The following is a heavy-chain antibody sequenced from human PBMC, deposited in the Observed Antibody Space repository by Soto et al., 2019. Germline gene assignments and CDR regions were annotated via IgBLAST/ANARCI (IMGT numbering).Heavy chain of an antibody. Sequence: SETLSLTCAVYGGSFSGYYWSWIRQSPGKGLEWIGEINHSGSANYTPSLKSRVTISVDTSKNQVSLKLSSVTAADTAVYYCARTTAFVSGTYPPAHFDYWGQGTLVTVS. CDR2: INHSGSA. V-gene: IGHV4-34*01. CDR1: GGSFSGYY. CDR3: ARTTAFVSGTYPPAHFDY. D-gene: IGHD3-16*01. J-gene: IGHJ4*02.